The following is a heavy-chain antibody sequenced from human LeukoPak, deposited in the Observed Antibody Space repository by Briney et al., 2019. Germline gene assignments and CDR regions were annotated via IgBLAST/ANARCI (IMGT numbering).Heavy chain of an antibody. Sequence: GGSLRLSCAASGFTFSSYAMHWVRQAPGKGLEWVAIVSYDGRSKYHADSVKGRFIISRDDSKDTLYLQMDSLRAEDTALYYCARAPAFCGGDCYPARLDSWGQGTLVTVSS. J-gene: IGHJ4*02. V-gene: IGHV3-30*04. CDR3: ARAPAFCGGDCYPARLDS. CDR2: VSYDGRSK. CDR1: GFTFSSYA. D-gene: IGHD2-21*02.